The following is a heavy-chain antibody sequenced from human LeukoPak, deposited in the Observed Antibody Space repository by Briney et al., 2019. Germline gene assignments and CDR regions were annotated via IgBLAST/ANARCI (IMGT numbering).Heavy chain of an antibody. CDR3: ARHDYGDYLDY. Sequence: GGSLRLSCAASGFTLSDYYMSWIRQAPGKGLEWVSYISSSSSYTNYADSVKGRFTISRDNAKNSLYLQMNSLRAEDTAVYYCARHDYGDYLDYWGQGTLVTVSS. CDR2: ISSSSSYT. J-gene: IGHJ4*02. V-gene: IGHV3-11*03. CDR1: GFTLSDYY. D-gene: IGHD4-17*01.